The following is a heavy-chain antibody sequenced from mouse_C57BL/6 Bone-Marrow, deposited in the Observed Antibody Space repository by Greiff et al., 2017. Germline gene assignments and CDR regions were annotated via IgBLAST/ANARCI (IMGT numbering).Heavy chain of an antibody. V-gene: IGHV5-6*01. CDR3: ARHGGSWFAY. J-gene: IGHJ2*01. D-gene: IGHD1-1*02. CDR2: ISSGGSYT. Sequence: EVHLVESGGDLVKPGGSLKLSCAASGFTFSSYGMSWVRQTPDKRLEWVATISSGGSYTYYPDSVKGRFTISRDNAKNTLYLQMSSLKSEDTAMYYCARHGGSWFAYWGQGTTLTVSS. CDR1: GFTFSSYG.